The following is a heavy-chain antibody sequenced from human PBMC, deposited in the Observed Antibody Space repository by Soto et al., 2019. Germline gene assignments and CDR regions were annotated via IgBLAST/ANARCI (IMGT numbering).Heavy chain of an antibody. CDR1: GFIFSSYA. D-gene: IGHD3-3*01. J-gene: IGHJ4*02. CDR2: MSGSGDNA. CDR3: ARFFADVTRWDLDY. Sequence: EVQLLESGGGLVQPGGSLRLSCAASGFIFSSYAMSWVRQAPGKGLEWVSAMSGSGDNAYYADSVKGRFTIARGNSKNLLALQMKSLRAEDTAIYYCARFFADVTRWDLDYWGQGTMVTGYS. V-gene: IGHV3-23*01.